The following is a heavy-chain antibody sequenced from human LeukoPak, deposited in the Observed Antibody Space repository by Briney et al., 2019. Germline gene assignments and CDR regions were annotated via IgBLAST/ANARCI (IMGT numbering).Heavy chain of an antibody. Sequence: SETLSLTCTVSGGSISSYYWSWIRQPPGKGLEWIGYIYYSGSTNYNPSLKSRVTISVDTSKNQFSLKLSSVTAADTAVFYCAKAYCGGDCPWGQGTLVTVSS. V-gene: IGHV4-59*01. CDR1: GGSISSYY. J-gene: IGHJ4*02. CDR3: AKAYCGGDCP. D-gene: IGHD2-21*01. CDR2: IYYSGST.